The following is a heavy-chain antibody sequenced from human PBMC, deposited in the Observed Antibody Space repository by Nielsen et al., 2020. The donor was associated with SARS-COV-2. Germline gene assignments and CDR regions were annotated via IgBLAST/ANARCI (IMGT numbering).Heavy chain of an antibody. CDR2: TYYRSKWYN. J-gene: IGHJ6*02. Sequence: WIRQSPSRGLEWLGRTYYRSKWYNDYAVSVKSRITINPDTSKNQFSLKLSSVTAADTAVYYCARITMIVVVSDYYYYYGMDVWGQGTTVTVSS. CDR3: ARITMIVVVSDYYYYYGMDV. V-gene: IGHV6-1*01. D-gene: IGHD3-22*01.